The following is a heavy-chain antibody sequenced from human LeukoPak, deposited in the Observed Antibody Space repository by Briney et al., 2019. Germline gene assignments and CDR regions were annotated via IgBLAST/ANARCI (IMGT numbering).Heavy chain of an antibody. V-gene: IGHV4-4*09. CDR3: ARVDMIDHYFDY. CDR1: GGSISSYY. D-gene: IGHD3-22*01. Sequence: PSETLSLTCTVSGGSISSYYWSWIRQPPGKGLEWIGYIYTSGSTNYNPSLKSRVTISVDTSKYQFSLKLSSVTAADTAVYYCARVDMIDHYFDYWGQGTLVTVSS. CDR2: IYTSGST. J-gene: IGHJ4*02.